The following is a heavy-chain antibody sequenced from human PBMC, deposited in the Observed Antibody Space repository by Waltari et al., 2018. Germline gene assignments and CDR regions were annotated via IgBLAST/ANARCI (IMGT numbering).Heavy chain of an antibody. CDR3: ARDVSQGWEQLYYFDY. CDR1: GGTFRSYA. D-gene: IGHD1-26*01. V-gene: IGHV1-69*13. CDR2: IIPIFGTA. J-gene: IGHJ4*02. Sequence: QVQLVQSGAEVKKPGSSVKVSCKASGGTFRSYAISWVRQAPGQGLEWMGGIIPIFGTANYAQKFQGRVTITADESTSTAYMELSSLRSEDTAVYYCARDVSQGWEQLYYFDYWGQGTLVTVSS.